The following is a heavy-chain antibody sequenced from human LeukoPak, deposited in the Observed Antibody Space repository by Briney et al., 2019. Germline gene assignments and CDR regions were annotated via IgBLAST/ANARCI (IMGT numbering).Heavy chain of an antibody. CDR3: ARDSGIRFLELDAFDI. J-gene: IGHJ3*02. D-gene: IGHD3-3*01. CDR1: GGSISSSSYY. Sequence: SETLSLTCTVSGGSISSSSYYWGWIRQPAGKGLEWIGRIYTSGSTNYNPSLKSRVTMSVDTSKNQFSLKLSSVTAADTAVYYCARDSGIRFLELDAFDIWGQGTMVTVSS. CDR2: IYTSGST. V-gene: IGHV4-61*02.